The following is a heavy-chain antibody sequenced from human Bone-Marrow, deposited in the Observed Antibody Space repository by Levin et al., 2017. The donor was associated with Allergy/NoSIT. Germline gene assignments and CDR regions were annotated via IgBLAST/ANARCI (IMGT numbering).Heavy chain of an antibody. CDR3: VADQDGREGSDYYPEPQFSWFDP. CDR1: GFTFSTSA. D-gene: IGHD2-21*02. Sequence: PGESLKISCKTSGFTFSTSAIHWVRQARGQRLEWIGWIVVGSGKTNYAQKFQERVNISRDMSTTTAYLDLSSLSPDDTAMYYCVADQDGREGSDYYPEPQFSWFDPWGQGTQVTVSS. J-gene: IGHJ5*02. CDR2: IVVGSGKT. V-gene: IGHV1-58*02.